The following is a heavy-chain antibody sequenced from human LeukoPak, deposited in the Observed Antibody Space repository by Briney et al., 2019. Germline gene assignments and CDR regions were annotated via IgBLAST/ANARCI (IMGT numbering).Heavy chain of an antibody. CDR1: GGTFSSYA. CDR2: IIPILGIA. CDR3: ARESAVAGTIILSFDY. D-gene: IGHD6-19*01. V-gene: IGHV1-69*04. J-gene: IGHJ4*02. Sequence: GASVKVSCKASGGTFSSYAISWVRQAPGQGLEWMGRIIPILGIANYAQKFQGRVTITADKSTSTAYMELSSLRSEDTAVYYCARESAVAGTIILSFDYWGQGTLVTVSS.